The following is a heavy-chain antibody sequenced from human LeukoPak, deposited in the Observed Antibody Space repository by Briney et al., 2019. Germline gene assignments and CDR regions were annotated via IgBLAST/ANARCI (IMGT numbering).Heavy chain of an antibody. CDR3: ARNYYDSSGYLPFDY. V-gene: IGHV4-38-2*02. Sequence: SETLSLTCTVSGYSISSGYFWGWIRQPPGRGLEWIGNINHSGSTNYNPSLKSRVTISVDTSKNQFSLKLSSVTAADTAVYYCARNYYDSSGYLPFDYWGQGTLVTVSS. D-gene: IGHD3-22*01. CDR2: INHSGST. CDR1: GYSISSGYF. J-gene: IGHJ4*02.